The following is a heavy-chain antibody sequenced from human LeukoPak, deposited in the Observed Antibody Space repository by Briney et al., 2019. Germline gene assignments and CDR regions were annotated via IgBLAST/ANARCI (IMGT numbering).Heavy chain of an antibody. J-gene: IGHJ4*02. D-gene: IGHD3-3*01. CDR2: ISWNSGSI. Sequence: GGSLRLSCAASGFTFDDYAMHWVRQAPGKGLEWVSGISWNSGSIGYADSVEGRFTISRDNARNSLYLQMNSLRAEDTALYYCAKGDYDFWSGYYTGWGQGTLVTVSS. V-gene: IGHV3-9*01. CDR1: GFTFDDYA. CDR3: AKGDYDFWSGYYTG.